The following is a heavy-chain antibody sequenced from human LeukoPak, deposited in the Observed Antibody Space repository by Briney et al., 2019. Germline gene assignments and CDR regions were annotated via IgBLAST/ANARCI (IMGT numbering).Heavy chain of an antibody. J-gene: IGHJ3*02. Sequence: GGSLRLSCAASGFSFSNYGIHWVRQAPGEGLEWVAVISYDASDKYYADSVKGRFSISRDNSKNTLYLQMNRLRVEDTAVYYCAKLRWFYTTADAIDIWGQGTMVTVSS. CDR3: AKLRWFYTTADAIDI. CDR1: GFSFSNYG. V-gene: IGHV3-30*18. D-gene: IGHD3-10*01. CDR2: ISYDASDK.